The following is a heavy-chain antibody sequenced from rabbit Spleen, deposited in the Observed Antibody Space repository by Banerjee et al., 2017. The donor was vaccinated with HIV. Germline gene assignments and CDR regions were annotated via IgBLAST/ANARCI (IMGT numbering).Heavy chain of an antibody. D-gene: IGHD1-1*01. CDR2: TDTGSSGST. V-gene: IGHV1S40*01. Sequence: QSLEESGGDLVKPGASLTLTCTASGFTLSSYWMCWVRQAPGKGLEWIACTDTGSSGSTWYASWAKGRFTISKTSSTTVTLQMTSLTAADTATYFCAREESGYSNVNLWGPGTLVTVS. CDR3: AREESGYSNVNL. J-gene: IGHJ4*01. CDR1: GFTLSSYW.